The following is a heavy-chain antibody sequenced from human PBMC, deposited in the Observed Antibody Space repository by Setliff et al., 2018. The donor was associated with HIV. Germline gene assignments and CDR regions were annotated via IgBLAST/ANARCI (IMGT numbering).Heavy chain of an antibody. Sequence: SETLSLTCTVSGGSITRTPYYWGWIRQPPGKGLEWIGSIYHSGNTYYMPSLQSRVTISVDMSTNQFSLNLNPVTAADTAVYYCARGQGCGGGCHYAFEMWGQGTMVTVSS. CDR3: ARGQGCGGGCHYAFEM. CDR2: IYHSGNT. CDR1: GGSITRTPYY. D-gene: IGHD2-21*02. V-gene: IGHV4-39*01. J-gene: IGHJ3*02.